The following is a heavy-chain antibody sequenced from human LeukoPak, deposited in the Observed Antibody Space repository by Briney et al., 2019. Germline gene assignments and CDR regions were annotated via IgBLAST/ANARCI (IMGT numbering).Heavy chain of an antibody. Sequence: GGSLRLSCAASGFTFSDYYMSWIRQAPGKGLEWVSYISSSGSTIYYADSVKGRFTISRDNAKNSLYLQMNSLRAEDTAVYYCARDRIPYGYNYVGWFDPWGQGTLVTVSS. V-gene: IGHV3-11*01. CDR2: ISSSGSTI. CDR1: GFTFSDYY. J-gene: IGHJ5*02. CDR3: ARDRIPYGYNYVGWFDP. D-gene: IGHD5-24*01.